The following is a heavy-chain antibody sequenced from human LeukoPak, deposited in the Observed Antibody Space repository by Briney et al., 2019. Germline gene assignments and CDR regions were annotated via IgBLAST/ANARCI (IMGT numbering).Heavy chain of an antibody. Sequence: PSETLSLTCTVSGGSISSYYWSWIRQPPGKGLEWIGYIYYSGSTNYNPSLKSRVTISVDTSKNQFSLKLSSVTAADTAVYYCAREENAVFDYWGQGTLDTVSS. J-gene: IGHJ4*02. CDR2: IYYSGST. D-gene: IGHD2-2*01. V-gene: IGHV4-59*01. CDR3: AREENAVFDY. CDR1: GGSISSYY.